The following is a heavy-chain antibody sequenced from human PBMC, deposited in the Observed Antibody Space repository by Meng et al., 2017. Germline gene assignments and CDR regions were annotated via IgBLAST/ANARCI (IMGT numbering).Heavy chain of an antibody. CDR3: ARGVVAAAI. J-gene: IGHJ4*02. D-gene: IGHD2-2*01. CDR1: GGSISSGSYY. V-gene: IGHV4-61*02. CDR2: IYTSGST. Sequence: SETLSLTCTVSGGSISSGSYYWSWIRQPAGKGLEWIGRIYTSGSTNYNPSLKSRVTISVDTSKNQFSLKLSFVTAADTAVYYCARGVVAAAIWGQGTLVTVSS.